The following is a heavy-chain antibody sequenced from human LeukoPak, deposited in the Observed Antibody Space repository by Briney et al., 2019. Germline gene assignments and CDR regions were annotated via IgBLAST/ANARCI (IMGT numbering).Heavy chain of an antibody. CDR1: GFTFSGHW. CDR3: TRDRSRAEND. D-gene: IGHD1-14*01. CDR2: INQGGSDK. J-gene: IGHJ4*02. Sequence: GGSLRLSCAASGFTFSGHWMSWVRQAPGKGLEWVANINQGGSDKYYVDSVKGRFTISRDNANNLLYLQMNSLRGEDTAVYYCTRDRSRAENDWGQGTLVTVSS. V-gene: IGHV3-7*01.